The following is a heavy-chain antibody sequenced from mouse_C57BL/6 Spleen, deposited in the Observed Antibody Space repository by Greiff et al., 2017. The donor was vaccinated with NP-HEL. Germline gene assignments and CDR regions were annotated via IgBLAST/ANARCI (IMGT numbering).Heavy chain of an antibody. V-gene: IGHV1-5*01. CDR2: IYPGNSDT. CDR3: TREGGKSTTVYAMDY. CDR1: GYTFTSYW. D-gene: IGHD1-1*01. J-gene: IGHJ4*01. Sequence: VQLKQSGTVLARPGASVKMSCKTSGYTFTSYWMHWVKQRSGQGLEWIGAIYPGNSDTSYNQKFKGKAKLTAVTSASTAYMELSSLTNEDSAVYYCTREGGKSTTVYAMDYWGQGTSVTVSS.